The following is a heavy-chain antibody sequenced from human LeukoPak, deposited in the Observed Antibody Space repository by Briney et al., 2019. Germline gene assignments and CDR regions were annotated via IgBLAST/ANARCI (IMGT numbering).Heavy chain of an antibody. D-gene: IGHD5-18*01. CDR1: GITFNNAW. Sequence: PGGSLRLSCVASGITFNNAWMSWVRQLPGKGLEWVGRIRDKTEAEPTDYAAPVKGRFTISRDDTGTTLYLQMNSLKTEDTAVYYCTTDSWLPTRFDYWGQGTLVTVSS. CDR2: IRDKTEAEPT. V-gene: IGHV3-15*01. CDR3: TTDSWLPTRFDY. J-gene: IGHJ4*02.